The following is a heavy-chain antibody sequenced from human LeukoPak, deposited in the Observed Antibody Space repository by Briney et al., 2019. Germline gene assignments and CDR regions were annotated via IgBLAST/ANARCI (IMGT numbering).Heavy chain of an antibody. Sequence: PSETLSLTCTVSGGSISSNNYYWGWLRQPPGKGLEWIGSLYHTGSAYYNPSLKSRVTISMDVSKNHFSLKLSSVTAADTAVYYCARTYDYVWGSYRSHSFDSWGQGALVTVSS. CDR3: ARTYDYVWGSYRSHSFDS. J-gene: IGHJ4*02. D-gene: IGHD3-16*02. CDR1: GGSISSNNYY. V-gene: IGHV4-39*02. CDR2: LYHTGSA.